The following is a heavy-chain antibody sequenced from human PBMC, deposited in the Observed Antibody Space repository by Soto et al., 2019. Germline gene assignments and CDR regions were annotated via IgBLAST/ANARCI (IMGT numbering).Heavy chain of an antibody. Sequence: LRLSRAGCGVTFSRYWLRWLRQAPGKGLEWVANIKQDGSEKYYVDPVKGRFTISRDNAKNSRYLQMNRLRAEDTAVYYCARDGGLLPYYYYHYGMDVWGQGTTVTVSS. CDR1: GVTFSRYW. V-gene: IGHV3-7*01. D-gene: IGHD3-22*01. J-gene: IGHJ6*01. CDR2: IKQDGSEK. CDR3: ARDGGLLPYYYYHYGMDV.